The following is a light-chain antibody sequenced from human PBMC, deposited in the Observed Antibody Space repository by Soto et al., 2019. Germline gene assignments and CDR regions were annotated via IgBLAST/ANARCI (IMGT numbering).Light chain of an antibody. V-gene: IGKV3-20*01. CDR3: QQYGDLPPT. J-gene: IGKJ1*01. CDR1: QSVSSN. Sequence: EIVLTQSPGTLSVSPGERATLSCRASQSVSSNLSWYRQTPGQAPRLLIYGASSRAAGIPDRFSGSGSGTDFTLTISRLEPEDFVVYHCQQYGDLPPTFGQGTKVDIK. CDR2: GAS.